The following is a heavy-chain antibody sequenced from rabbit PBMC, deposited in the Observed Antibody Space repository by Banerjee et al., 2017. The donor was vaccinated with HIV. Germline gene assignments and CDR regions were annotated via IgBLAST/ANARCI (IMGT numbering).Heavy chain of an antibody. D-gene: IGHD8-1*01. CDR2: IDSGDGNT. CDR3: ARGSNYYAFNL. CDR1: GFSLSNNYV. V-gene: IGHV1S40*01. J-gene: IGHJ4*01. Sequence: QSLQESGGGLFQPGGSLALTCKASGFSLSNNYVMCWVRQAPGKGLEWIACIDSGDGNTYYASWAKGRFTISKTSSTTVTLQLNSLTAADTATYFCARGSNYYAFNLWGQGTLVTVS.